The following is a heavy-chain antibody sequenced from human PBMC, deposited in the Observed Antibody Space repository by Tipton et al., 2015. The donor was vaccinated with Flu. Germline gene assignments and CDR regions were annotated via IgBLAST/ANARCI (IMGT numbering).Heavy chain of an antibody. Sequence: TLSLTCAVSGYSISRGYSWGWIRQPPGKGLEWIGSIYHNGNIHFNPSLKSRGTISVDTTNNRFSRNLTSVTAADTGVYYCARAERGDCDYWGQGTLVTVA. D-gene: IGHD1-14*01. CDR3: ARAERGDCDY. CDR1: GYSISRGYS. CDR2: IYHNGNI. J-gene: IGHJ4*02. V-gene: IGHV4-38-2*01.